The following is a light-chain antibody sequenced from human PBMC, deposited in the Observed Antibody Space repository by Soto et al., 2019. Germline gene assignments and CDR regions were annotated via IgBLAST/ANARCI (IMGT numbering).Light chain of an antibody. CDR2: DAS. Sequence: VLTQSPVTLSSSPGETATLSCRASQNVSVFLAWYQQRLGQAPRLLIYDASNRGTDIPARFSGSGSETDFTLTISGLESEDFAVYYCQQRSHWPPTFGQGTKVDIK. CDR3: QQRSHWPPT. CDR1: QNVSVF. V-gene: IGKV3-11*01. J-gene: IGKJ1*01.